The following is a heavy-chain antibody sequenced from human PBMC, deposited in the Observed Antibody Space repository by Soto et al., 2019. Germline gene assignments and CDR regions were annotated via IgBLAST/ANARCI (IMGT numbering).Heavy chain of an antibody. V-gene: IGHV4-39*01. CDR3: ARQKYNWNELFDS. CDR2: IYYRGST. D-gene: IGHD1-1*01. Sequence: SETLSLTCSVSGGSITSDTFYWGWVRLPPGKGLEWIGTIYYRGSTYYSPSLKSRSTISVDTSKNQFSLKVTSVTAADTAVYFCARQKYNWNELFDSCGHRTLVTVSS. CDR1: GGSITSDTFY. J-gene: IGHJ4*01.